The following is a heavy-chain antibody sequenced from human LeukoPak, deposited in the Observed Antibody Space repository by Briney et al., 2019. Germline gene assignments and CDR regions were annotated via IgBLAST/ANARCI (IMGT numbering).Heavy chain of an antibody. CDR1: GYSFTSHW. Sequence: GESLKISCTGSGYSFTSHWIDWVRQMPGKGLEWMGAIYPADSGTRYNPSFEGQVTISADKSISTAFLQWSSLKASDSATYYCARHGISSVAPYSYMDVWGKGSTVTVSS. V-gene: IGHV5-51*01. D-gene: IGHD1-14*01. CDR2: IYPADSGT. J-gene: IGHJ6*03. CDR3: ARHGISSVAPYSYMDV.